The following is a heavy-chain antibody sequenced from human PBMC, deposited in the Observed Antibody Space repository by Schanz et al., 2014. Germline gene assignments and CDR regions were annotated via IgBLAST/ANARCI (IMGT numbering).Heavy chain of an antibody. CDR2: IRYDGTNK. V-gene: IGHV3-30*02. Sequence: QVQLVESGGGVVQPGGSLRLSCAASGFTFSSYGMHWVRQAPGKGLEWVAFIRYDGTNKYYVDSVKGRFTISRDNSKNTLYLQMNSLRAEDTAVYYCARDKGGYYPFDYWGQGSLVTVSS. J-gene: IGHJ4*02. CDR1: GFTFSSYG. CDR3: ARDKGGYYPFDY. D-gene: IGHD3-22*01.